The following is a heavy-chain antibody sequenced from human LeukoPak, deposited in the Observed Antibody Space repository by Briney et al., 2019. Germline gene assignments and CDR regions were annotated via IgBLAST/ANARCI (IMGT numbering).Heavy chain of an antibody. CDR1: GGSISGYY. CDR3: ARHYYDSSGPPY. J-gene: IGHJ4*02. CDR2: IYYTGST. Sequence: SETLSLTCTVSGGSISGYYWSWIRQPPGKGLEWIAYIYYTGSTNYNPSLKSRVTISVDTSKNQFSLKLSSVTAADTAVYYCARHYYDSSGPPYWGQGTPVTVSS. V-gene: IGHV4-59*08. D-gene: IGHD3-22*01.